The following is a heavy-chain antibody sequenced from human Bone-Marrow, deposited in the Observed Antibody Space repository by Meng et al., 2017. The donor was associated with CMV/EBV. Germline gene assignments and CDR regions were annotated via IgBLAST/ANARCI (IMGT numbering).Heavy chain of an antibody. CDR2: ISSSTNTI. J-gene: IGHJ4*02. CDR1: GFTFSSYE. Sequence: GESLKISCAASGFTFSSYEMNWVRQAPGKGLEWVSYISSSTNTIYYADSVKGRFTISRDNAKNSLYLQMNSLRAEDTAVYFCARWGSFDKWGQGTLVTVSS. D-gene: IGHD7-27*01. V-gene: IGHV3-48*01. CDR3: ARWGSFDK.